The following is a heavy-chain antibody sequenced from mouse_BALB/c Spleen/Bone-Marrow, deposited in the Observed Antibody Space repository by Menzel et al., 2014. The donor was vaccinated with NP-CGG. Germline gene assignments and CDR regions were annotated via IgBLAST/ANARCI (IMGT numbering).Heavy chain of an antibody. V-gene: IGHV5-6-5*01. Sequence: EVQGVESGGGLVKPGGSLKLSCAASGFTFSTYAMSWVLQTPEKRLEWVASIYSGGSTYYPDSVKGRFTISRDNARNILYLQMNSLRSEDTAMYYCARRYYGYWYFDVWGAGTTVTVSS. CDR3: ARRYYGYWYFDV. J-gene: IGHJ1*01. CDR1: GFTFSTYA. D-gene: IGHD1-1*01. CDR2: IYSGGST.